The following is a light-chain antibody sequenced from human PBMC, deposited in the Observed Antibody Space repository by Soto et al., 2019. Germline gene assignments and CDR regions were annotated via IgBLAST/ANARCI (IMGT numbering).Light chain of an antibody. Sequence: DIQMTQSPSSLSASVRDRVTITCQASQDISNYLNWYQQKPGKAPKLLIHNTSNLEKDLTSRFSGSGSEKDFNFNISSLQPEDIATYYCQQYDNLPLTFGGGPKVDIK. J-gene: IGKJ4*01. CDR2: NTS. CDR3: QQYDNLPLT. CDR1: QDISNY. V-gene: IGKV1-33*01.